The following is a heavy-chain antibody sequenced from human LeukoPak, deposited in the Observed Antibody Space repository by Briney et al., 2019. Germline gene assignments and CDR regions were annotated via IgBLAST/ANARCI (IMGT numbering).Heavy chain of an antibody. D-gene: IGHD1-26*01. CDR2: INSGGSST. V-gene: IGHV3-74*01. Sequence: GGSLRLSCAASGFTFSPYWMHRVRQAPGKGLVWVSHINSGGSSTSYAVSVKGRFTISRDNAKNTLFLQMHSLRADDTAVYYCARSFGGTYYFDYWGQGTLVTVSS. CDR3: ARSFGGTYYFDY. CDR1: GFTFSPYW. J-gene: IGHJ4*02.